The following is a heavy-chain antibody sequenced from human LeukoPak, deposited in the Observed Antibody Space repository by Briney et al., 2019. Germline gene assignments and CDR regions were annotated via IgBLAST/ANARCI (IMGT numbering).Heavy chain of an antibody. CDR2: INAQTGGT. J-gene: IGHJ4*02. V-gene: IGHV1-2*02. CDR3: ATRPPPVPNGPFDY. CDR1: VNTFSAHH. D-gene: IGHD6-19*01. Sequence: ASVRVSCKASVNTFSAHHIYWVRQAPGQGLEWRGWINAQTGGTNYAQRFQGRVTMTRDTSITTAYMELNRLTSDDTAIYYCATRPPPVPNGPFDYWGQGTLVTVSS.